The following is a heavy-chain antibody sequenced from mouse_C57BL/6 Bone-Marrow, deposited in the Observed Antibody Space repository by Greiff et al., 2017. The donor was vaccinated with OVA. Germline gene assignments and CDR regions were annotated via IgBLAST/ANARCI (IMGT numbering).Heavy chain of an antibody. Sequence: VQLQQSGPELVKPGASVKISCKASGYTFTDYYMNWVKQSHGKSLEWIGDINPNNGGTSYNQKFKGKATLTVDKSSSTAYMALRSLTSEDSAVYYCARGVTTVVEYYFDYWGQGTTLTVSS. D-gene: IGHD1-1*01. CDR1: GYTFTDYY. V-gene: IGHV1-26*01. CDR3: ARGVTTVVEYYFDY. CDR2: INPNNGGT. J-gene: IGHJ2*01.